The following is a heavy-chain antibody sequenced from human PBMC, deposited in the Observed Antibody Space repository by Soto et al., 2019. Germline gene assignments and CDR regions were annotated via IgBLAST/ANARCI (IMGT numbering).Heavy chain of an antibody. J-gene: IGHJ6*02. CDR1: GGTFSSYA. D-gene: IGHD6-6*01. Sequence: GASVKVSCKASGGTFSSYAISWVRQAPGQGLEWMGGIIPIFGTANYAQKFQGRVTITADESTSTAYMELSSLRSEDTAVYYCARLAGSYSSSSTGHYGMDVWGQGTTVTVSS. CDR2: IIPIFGTA. CDR3: ARLAGSYSSSSTGHYGMDV. V-gene: IGHV1-69*13.